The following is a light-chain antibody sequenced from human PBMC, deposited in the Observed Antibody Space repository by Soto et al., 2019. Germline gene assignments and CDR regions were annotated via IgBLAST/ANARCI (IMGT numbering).Light chain of an antibody. V-gene: IGKV1-9*01. Sequence: ILLTQSPSSLSASVGDRVTITCRASQGIDSSFAWYQQKPGKAPKLLIYAASSLQSGVPSRFSGSGSGTDFTLTISSPQPEDFATYYCQQLHDYPITFGQGTRLEIK. CDR3: QQLHDYPIT. CDR1: QGIDSS. J-gene: IGKJ5*01. CDR2: AAS.